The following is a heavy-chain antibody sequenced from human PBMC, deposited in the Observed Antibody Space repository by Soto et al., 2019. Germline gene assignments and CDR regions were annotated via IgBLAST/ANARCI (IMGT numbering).Heavy chain of an antibody. CDR2: IYYSGST. CDR3: ARDRSGWQLFED. CDR1: GGSISSYY. Sequence: SETLSLTCTVSGGSISSYYWSWIRQPPGKGLEWIGYIYYSGSTNYNPSLKSRVTISVDTSKNQFSLKLSSVTAADTAVYYCARDRSGWQLFEDWGQGTLVTVSS. D-gene: IGHD6-19*01. J-gene: IGHJ4*02. V-gene: IGHV4-59*01.